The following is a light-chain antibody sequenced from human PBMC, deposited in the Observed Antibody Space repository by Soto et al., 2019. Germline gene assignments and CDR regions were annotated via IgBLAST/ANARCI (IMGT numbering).Light chain of an antibody. CDR2: GAS. V-gene: IGKV3-20*01. CDR1: QSVSSSY. CDR3: QQKVT. J-gene: IGKJ2*01. Sequence: EIVLTQSPGTLSLSPGERATLSCRASQSVSSSYLAWYQQKPGQAPRLLISGASGRATGIPVRFSSSGSETDFTLTISRLEPEDFAVYYCQQKVTFGQGTKVDIK.